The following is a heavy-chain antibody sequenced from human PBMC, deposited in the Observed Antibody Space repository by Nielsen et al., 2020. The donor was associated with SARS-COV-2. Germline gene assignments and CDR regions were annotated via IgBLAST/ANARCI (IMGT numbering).Heavy chain of an antibody. V-gene: IGHV3-23*01. CDR2: ISGRGGST. Sequence: GESLKISCAASGFTFSSNAMSWVRQAPGKGLEWVSGISGRGGSTYYADSVKGWFTISRDNTKNTLYLQMNSLRAEDTAVYYCAKDQAYDLLVDYWGQGTLVTVSS. J-gene: IGHJ4*02. CDR3: AKDQAYDLLVDY. CDR1: GFTFSSNA. D-gene: IGHD3-3*01.